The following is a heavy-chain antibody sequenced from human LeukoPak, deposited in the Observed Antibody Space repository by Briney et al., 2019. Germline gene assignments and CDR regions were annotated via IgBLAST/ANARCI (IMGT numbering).Heavy chain of an antibody. D-gene: IGHD5-18*01. Sequence: ASVTVSCKASGYTFTGYYIHWVRQAPGQGLEWMGWINPNSGGTNYAQKFQGRVTMTRDTSISTAYMELSRLRSDDTAVYYCARDSAMVRRCLLPDWFDPWGQGTLVTVSS. CDR3: ARDSAMVRRCLLPDWFDP. V-gene: IGHV1-2*02. CDR2: INPNSGGT. CDR1: GYTFTGYY. J-gene: IGHJ5*02.